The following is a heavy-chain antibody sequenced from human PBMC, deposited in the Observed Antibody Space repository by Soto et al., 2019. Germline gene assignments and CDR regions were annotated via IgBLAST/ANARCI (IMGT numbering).Heavy chain of an antibody. Sequence: SARRLGNPAQTGTLTYTGCGFSLTTSGVGVGWIRQPPGKALEWLALIYWDDDKRYSPPLKSRLIITKDTSKNQVVLTITNMDPVDTGTYSCAQRGPREYYYTMDVWGQGTTVTVSS. CDR1: GFSLTTSGVG. J-gene: IGHJ6*02. CDR3: AQRGPREYYYTMDV. V-gene: IGHV2-5*02. CDR2: IYWDDDK.